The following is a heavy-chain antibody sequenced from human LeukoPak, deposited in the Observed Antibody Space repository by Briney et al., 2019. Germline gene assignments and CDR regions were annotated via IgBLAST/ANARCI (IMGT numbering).Heavy chain of an antibody. D-gene: IGHD3-16*01. CDR1: EFKFSNYG. Sequence: PGGSLRLSCAASEFKFSNYGMHWVRQAPGKGLEWVALIWYDGSNKYYADSVKGRFTISRDNSKNTLFLQMNSLKAEDTAVYYCARTRRDAYLTPFKYWGQGTLVSVSS. V-gene: IGHV3-33*01. CDR2: IWYDGSNK. CDR3: ARTRRDAYLTPFKY. J-gene: IGHJ4*02.